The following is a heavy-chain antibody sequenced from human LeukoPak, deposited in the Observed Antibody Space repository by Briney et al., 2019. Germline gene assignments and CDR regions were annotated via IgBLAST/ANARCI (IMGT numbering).Heavy chain of an antibody. D-gene: IGHD1-26*01. Sequence: SETLSLTCTASGGSISSYYWSWVRQPAGKGLEWIGRIYTSGGTNYNPSLKSRVTMSVDTTKNQFSLKLSSVTAADTAVDYCARNSGSYGPSDYWGQGTLVTVSS. V-gene: IGHV4-4*07. CDR2: IYTSGGT. J-gene: IGHJ4*02. CDR3: ARNSGSYGPSDY. CDR1: GGSISSYY.